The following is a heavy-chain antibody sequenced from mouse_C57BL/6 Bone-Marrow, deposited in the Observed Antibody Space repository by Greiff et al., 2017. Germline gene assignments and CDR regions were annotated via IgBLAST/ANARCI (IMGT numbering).Heavy chain of an antibody. Sequence: QVQLKQPGAELVKPGASVKVSFKASGYTFTSYWLHWVKQRPGQGLEWIGRIHPSDSATTYNQKFKGEATLTVDKSSSTAYMQRSSLESEDSAFYYCPIEPWAEFAYWGQGTLVTVSA. V-gene: IGHV1-74*01. J-gene: IGHJ3*01. D-gene: IGHD4-1*01. CDR2: IHPSDSAT. CDR3: PIEPWAEFAY. CDR1: GYTFTSYW.